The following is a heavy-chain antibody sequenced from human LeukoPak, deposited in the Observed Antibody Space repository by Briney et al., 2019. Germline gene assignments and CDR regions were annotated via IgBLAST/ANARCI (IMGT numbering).Heavy chain of an antibody. D-gene: IGHD3-10*01. V-gene: IGHV1-46*01. CDR1: GYTFTSYY. Sequence: VASATVSCTASGYTFTSYYMHWVRQAPGQGLEWMGIINPSGGSTSYAQKFQGRVTMTRDTSTSTVYMELSSLRSEDTAVYYCARADVTMVRGVETNFDYWGQGTLVTVSS. J-gene: IGHJ4*02. CDR3: ARADVTMVRGVETNFDY. CDR2: INPSGGST.